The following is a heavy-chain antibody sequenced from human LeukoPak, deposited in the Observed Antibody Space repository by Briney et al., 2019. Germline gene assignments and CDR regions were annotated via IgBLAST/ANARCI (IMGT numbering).Heavy chain of an antibody. CDR3: VRGKAAAGAIWFDP. CDR1: GGSISGYY. V-gene: IGHV4-59*01. J-gene: IGHJ5*02. D-gene: IGHD6-13*01. Sequence: SETLSLTCTVSGGSISGYYWTWIRQPPGKGLEWSGCIYSSGSTSYKPSLKSRITISVDTSKNQLSLNLSSVTAADTAVYYCVRGKAAAGAIWFDPWGQGTLVTVSS. CDR2: IYSSGST.